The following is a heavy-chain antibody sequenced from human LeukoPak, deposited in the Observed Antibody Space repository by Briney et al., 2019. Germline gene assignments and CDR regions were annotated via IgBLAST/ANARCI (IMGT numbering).Heavy chain of an antibody. CDR3: ARAYYYGSGSYGLDY. Sequence: SETLSLTCTVSGGSIRSYYWSWIRQPPGKGLEWIGYMSYSGSTNYNPSLKSRLTISVDASKNQFSLKLTSVTAADTAVYYCARAYYYGSGSYGLDYWGQETLATVSS. D-gene: IGHD3-10*01. V-gene: IGHV4-59*01. J-gene: IGHJ4*02. CDR2: MSYSGST. CDR1: GGSIRSYY.